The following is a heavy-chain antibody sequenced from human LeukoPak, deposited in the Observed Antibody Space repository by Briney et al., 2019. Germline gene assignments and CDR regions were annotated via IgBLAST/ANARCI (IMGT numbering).Heavy chain of an antibody. J-gene: IGHJ6*03. CDR1: GFTFSSYA. Sequence: GSLRLSCAASGFTFSSYAMHWVRQAPGKGLEWVSGINWNGGGTGYADSVKGRFTISRDNAKNSLYLQMNSLRAEDTALYYCARAIAVAGTGYYYYMDVWGKGTTVTVSS. CDR3: ARAIAVAGTGYYYYMDV. CDR2: INWNGGGT. D-gene: IGHD6-19*01. V-gene: IGHV3-20*04.